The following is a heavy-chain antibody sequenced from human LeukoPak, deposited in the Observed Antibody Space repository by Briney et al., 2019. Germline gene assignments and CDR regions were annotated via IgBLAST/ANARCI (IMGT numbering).Heavy chain of an antibody. V-gene: IGHV1-8*01. CDR1: GYTFTSYD. CDR2: MNPNSGNT. D-gene: IGHD3-10*01. CDR3: ARGLVYSMVPLG. Sequence: GASVKVSCKASGYTFTSYDINWVRQATGQGLEWMGWMNPNSGNTGYAQKFQGRVTMTRNTSIGTAYMELSSLRSEDTAVYYCARGLVYSMVPLGWGQGTLVTVSS. J-gene: IGHJ4*02.